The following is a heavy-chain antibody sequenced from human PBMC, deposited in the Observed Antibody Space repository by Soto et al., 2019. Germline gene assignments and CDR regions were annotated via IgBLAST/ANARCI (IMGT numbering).Heavy chain of an antibody. CDR1: GYTFTSSG. D-gene: IGHD1-7*01. J-gene: IGHJ4*02. CDR2: ISANNGNT. V-gene: IGHV1-18*01. Sequence: GPEVKKPGASVKVSCKTSGYTFTSSGISWVRQAPGQGLEWMGWISANNGNTNYAQIVQGRATMTTDTSTSTAYMDLRSLRTDDTAVYYCARCGNWNYASDSWGQGTLVTVAS. CDR3: ARCGNWNYASDS.